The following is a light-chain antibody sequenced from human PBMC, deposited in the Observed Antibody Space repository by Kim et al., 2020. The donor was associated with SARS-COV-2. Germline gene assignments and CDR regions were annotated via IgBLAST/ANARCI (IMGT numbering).Light chain of an antibody. V-gene: IGKV3-20*01. CDR1: QSVSSSF. J-gene: IGKJ1*01. Sequence: DIVLTQSPGTLSLSPGERATLSCRASQSVSSSFLAWYQKKPGQAPRLLICGASSRATGIPDRFSGSGSGTDFTLTISRLEPEDFAVYYCHQYGSSPFAFGQGTKVDIK. CDR2: GAS. CDR3: HQYGSSPFA.